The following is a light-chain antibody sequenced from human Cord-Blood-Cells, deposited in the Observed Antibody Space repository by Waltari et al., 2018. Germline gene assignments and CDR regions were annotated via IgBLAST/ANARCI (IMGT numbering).Light chain of an antibody. Sequence: IQMTQSPSSLSASVGDRVTITCQTSQDISNYLNWYQQKPEKDPTLLIYDASNLETVVPARLSGSGSWTDFTFTISSLQPEDIATYYCQQYDNLPYSFGQGTKLEIK. CDR3: QQYDNLPYS. J-gene: IGKJ2*03. CDR1: QDISNY. CDR2: DAS. V-gene: IGKV1-33*01.